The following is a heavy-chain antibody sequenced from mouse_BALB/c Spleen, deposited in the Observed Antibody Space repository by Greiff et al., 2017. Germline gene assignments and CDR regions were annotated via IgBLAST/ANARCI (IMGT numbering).Heavy chain of an antibody. D-gene: IGHD1-1*01. CDR2: ISNGGGST. V-gene: IGHV5-12-2*01. CDR1: GFTFSSYT. CDR3: ASSLTTVVATPFAY. Sequence: EVKLVESGGGLVQPGGSLKLSCAASGFTFSSYTMSWVRQTPEKRLEWVAYISNGGGSTYYPDTVKGRFTISRDNAKNTLYLQMSSLKSEDTAMYYCASSLTTVVATPFAYWGQGTLVTVSA. J-gene: IGHJ3*01.